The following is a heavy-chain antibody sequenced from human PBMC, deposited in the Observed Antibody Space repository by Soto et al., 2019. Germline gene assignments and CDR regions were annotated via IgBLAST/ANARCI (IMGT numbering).Heavy chain of an antibody. CDR1: GYTFTSYY. CDR2: INPSGGST. V-gene: IGHV1-46*01. CDR3: ARVSGNYYYDSSGYHAFDI. Sequence: GASVKVSCKASGYTFTSYYMHWLRQSPGQGLEWMGIINPSGGSTSYAQKFQGRVTMTRDTSTSTVYMELSSLRSEDTAVYYCARVSGNYYYDSSGYHAFDIWGQGTMVTVSS. D-gene: IGHD3-22*01. J-gene: IGHJ3*02.